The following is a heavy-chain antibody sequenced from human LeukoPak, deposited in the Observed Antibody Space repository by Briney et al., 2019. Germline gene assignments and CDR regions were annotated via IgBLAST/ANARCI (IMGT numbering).Heavy chain of an antibody. CDR3: AKTRNGYTTEYLQH. Sequence: GGSLRLSCAVSGFTFSDYYMNWIRQAPGKGLEWVSYISSSSLTIYYADSVKGRFTISRDNAKDSLYLQMNSLRAEDTAVYYCAKTRNGYTTEYLQHWGQGTLVTVSS. CDR2: ISSSSLTI. D-gene: IGHD5-24*01. V-gene: IGHV3-11*01. J-gene: IGHJ1*01. CDR1: GFTFSDYY.